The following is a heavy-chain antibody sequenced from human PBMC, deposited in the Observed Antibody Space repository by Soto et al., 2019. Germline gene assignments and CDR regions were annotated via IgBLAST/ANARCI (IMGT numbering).Heavy chain of an antibody. V-gene: IGHV1-69*06. CDR3: AGFDSGSYLNWFDP. CDR2: IIPIFGTA. Sequence: ASVKVSCKASGGTFSSYAISWVRQAPGQGLEWMGGIIPIFGTANYAQKFQGRVTITADKSTSTAYMELSSLRSEDTAVYYCAGFDSGSYLNWFDPWGQGTLVTVSS. CDR1: GGTFSSYA. J-gene: IGHJ5*02. D-gene: IGHD1-26*01.